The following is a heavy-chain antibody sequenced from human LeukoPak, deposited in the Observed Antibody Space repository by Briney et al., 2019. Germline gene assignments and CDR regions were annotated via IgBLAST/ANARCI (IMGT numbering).Heavy chain of an antibody. Sequence: GGSLRLSCAASGFTFSNYWMHWVRQAPGRGLVWVSRINGDGSSTSYADSVKGRFTISRDNAKNTLYLQMSSLRAEDTAVYYCARDYGRSRDYGTDVWGQGTTVTVSS. V-gene: IGHV3-74*01. J-gene: IGHJ6*02. CDR2: INGDGSST. D-gene: IGHD3-10*01. CDR1: GFTFSNYW. CDR3: ARDYGRSRDYGTDV.